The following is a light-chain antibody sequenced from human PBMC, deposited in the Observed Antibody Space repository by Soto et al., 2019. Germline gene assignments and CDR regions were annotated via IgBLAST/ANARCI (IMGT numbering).Light chain of an antibody. Sequence: QSALTQPASVSGSPGQSITISCTGTSSDVGGYNYVSWYQQHPGKAPKLMIYDVRNRPSGVSNRFSGSKSVNTASLTFSGLQAEDEADYYCSSYTSIRTYVFGTGTKVTVL. CDR3: SSYTSIRTYV. CDR2: DVR. V-gene: IGLV2-14*01. CDR1: SSDVGGYNY. J-gene: IGLJ1*01.